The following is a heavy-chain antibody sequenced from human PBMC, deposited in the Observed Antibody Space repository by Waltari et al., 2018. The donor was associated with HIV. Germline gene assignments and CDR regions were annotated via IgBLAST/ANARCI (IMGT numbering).Heavy chain of an antibody. CDR3: AREVDRIMDDAFDI. J-gene: IGHJ3*02. Sequence: QLQLQESGPGLVKPSETLSLTCIVSGGSISSSSYYWGWIRQPPGKGLEWIGVIYYTGTTYYNPSLKSRVTISIDTSKNQFSLELNSVTAADTAMYYCAREVDRIMDDAFDIWGQGTMVTVSS. D-gene: IGHD3-16*01. CDR1: GGSISSSSYY. CDR2: IYYTGTT. V-gene: IGHV4-39*07.